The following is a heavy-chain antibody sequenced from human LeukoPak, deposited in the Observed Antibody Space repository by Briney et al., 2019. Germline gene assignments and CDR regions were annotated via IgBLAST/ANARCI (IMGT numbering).Heavy chain of an antibody. D-gene: IGHD3-9*01. CDR1: GFTFSSYG. V-gene: IGHV3-33*01. CDR3: ARNLLRYFDWFEPYYYYYGMDA. Sequence: GGSLRLSCAASGFTFSSYGMHWVCQAPGKGLEWVAVIWYDGSNKYYADSVKGRFTISRDNSKNTLYLQMNSLRAEDTAVYYCARNLLRYFDWFEPYYYYYGMDAWGQGTTVTVSS. J-gene: IGHJ6*02. CDR2: IWYDGSNK.